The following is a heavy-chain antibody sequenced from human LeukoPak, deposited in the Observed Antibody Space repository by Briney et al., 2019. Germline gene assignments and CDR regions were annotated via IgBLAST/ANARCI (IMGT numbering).Heavy chain of an antibody. CDR3: ARQPVVEGYSYGNFEY. D-gene: IGHD5-18*01. V-gene: IGHV5-51*01. J-gene: IGHJ4*02. Sequence: GESLKISCKGSGYSFTSYWIGWVRQMPGKGLEWMGIIYPGDSDTRYSPPFQGQVTISADKSISTAYLQWSSLKASDTAMYYCARQPVVEGYSYGNFEYWGQGTLVTVSS. CDR2: IYPGDSDT. CDR1: GYSFTSYW.